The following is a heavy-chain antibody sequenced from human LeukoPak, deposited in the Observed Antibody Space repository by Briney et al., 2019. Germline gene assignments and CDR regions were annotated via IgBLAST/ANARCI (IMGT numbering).Heavy chain of an antibody. V-gene: IGHV1-24*01. J-gene: IGHJ3*02. CDR3: AIATRFDAGDI. CDR1: GYSLSDFA. Sequence: ASVKVSCKVSGYSLSDFAVHWVRQAPGKGLEWMGGYDLEGGKTVYEQKFQGRVTMTEDMHTAYMDLSSLKSEDTAVSYCAIATRFDAGDIWGQGALVTVSS. CDR2: YDLEGGKT.